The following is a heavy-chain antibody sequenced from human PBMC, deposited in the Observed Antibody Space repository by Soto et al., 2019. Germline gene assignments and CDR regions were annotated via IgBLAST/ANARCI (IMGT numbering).Heavy chain of an antibody. Sequence: GESLKISCKGPGYSFNTYWIGWVRQMPGKGLEWMGVIYPDDSDIRYSPSFQGQVTISADKSISTAYLQWSSLKASDSGIYYCARRTGLLYSDWGQGTLVTVSS. D-gene: IGHD2-21*01. J-gene: IGHJ4*02. CDR1: GYSFNTYW. V-gene: IGHV5-51*01. CDR3: ARRTGLLYSD. CDR2: IYPDDSDI.